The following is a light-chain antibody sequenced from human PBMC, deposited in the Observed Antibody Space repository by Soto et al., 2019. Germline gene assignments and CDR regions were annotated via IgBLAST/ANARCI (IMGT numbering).Light chain of an antibody. Sequence: SVLTQRPSAYGSPGQSVTISCTGTSSDVGGYNYVSWYQQHPGKAPKLIISEVSKRPSGVPDRFSGSKSGNTASLTVSGLQAEDEADYYCTSHAGSNNYVFGTGTKVTVL. J-gene: IGLJ1*01. CDR3: TSHAGSNNYV. CDR2: EVS. CDR1: SSDVGGYNY. V-gene: IGLV2-8*01.